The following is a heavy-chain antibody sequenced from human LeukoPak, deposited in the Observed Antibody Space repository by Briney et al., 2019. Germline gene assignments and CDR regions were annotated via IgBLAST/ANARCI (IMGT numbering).Heavy chain of an antibody. V-gene: IGHV3-7*02. Sequence: GGSLRLSCAVSGFTFTTYWMSWVRQAPGKGLEWVANINHDGSEKYYVDSVKGRFTISRDNAKNSMFLQMNSLRAEDTAVYYRQCSSGWLGGYWGQGTLVTVSS. CDR2: INHDGSEK. D-gene: IGHD6-19*01. CDR3: QCSSGWLGGY. J-gene: IGHJ4*02. CDR1: GFTFTTYW.